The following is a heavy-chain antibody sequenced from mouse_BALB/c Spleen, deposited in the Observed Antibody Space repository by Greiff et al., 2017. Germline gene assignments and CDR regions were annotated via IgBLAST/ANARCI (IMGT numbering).Heavy chain of an antibody. V-gene: IGHV1S81*02. CDR1: GYTFTSYY. J-gene: IGHJ4*01. Sequence: QVQLQQSGAELVKPGASVKLSCKASGYTFTSYYMYWVKQRPGQGLEWMGEINPSNGGTNFNEKFKSKATLTVDKSSSTAYMQLSSLTSEDSAVYCCTRGNYLDYWGQGTSVTVSS. D-gene: IGHD2-1*01. CDR2: INPSNGGT. CDR3: TRGNYLDY.